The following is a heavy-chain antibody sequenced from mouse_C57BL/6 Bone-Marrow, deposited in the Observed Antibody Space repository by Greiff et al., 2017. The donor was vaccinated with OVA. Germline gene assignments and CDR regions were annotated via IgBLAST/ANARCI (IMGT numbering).Heavy chain of an antibody. Sequence: EVNLVESGGGLVQPGGSLKLSCAASGFTFSDYGMAWVRQAPRKGPEWVAFISNLAYSIYYADTVTGRFTISRENAKNTLYLEMSSLRSEDTAMYYCASGGSSYDYAMDYWGQGTSVTVSS. V-gene: IGHV5-15*01. J-gene: IGHJ4*01. CDR1: GFTFSDYG. D-gene: IGHD1-1*01. CDR3: ASGGSSYDYAMDY. CDR2: ISNLAYSI.